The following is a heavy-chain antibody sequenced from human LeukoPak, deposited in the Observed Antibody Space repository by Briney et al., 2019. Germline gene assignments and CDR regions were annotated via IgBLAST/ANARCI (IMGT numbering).Heavy chain of an antibody. V-gene: IGHV4-34*01. Sequence: SETLSLTCAVYGGSFSNYYWSWIRQPPGKGLEWIREINHGGTTKYNPSLKSRVTISVDTSKKQFSLKLISVTAADTSVYYCARVIGSFNLAFYAFDIWGQGTMVTVSS. J-gene: IGHJ3*02. CDR1: GGSFSNYY. CDR3: ARVIGSFNLAFYAFDI. CDR2: INHGGTT. D-gene: IGHD3-10*01.